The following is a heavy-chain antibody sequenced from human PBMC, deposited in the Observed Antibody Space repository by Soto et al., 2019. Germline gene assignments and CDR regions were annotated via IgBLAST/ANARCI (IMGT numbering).Heavy chain of an antibody. J-gene: IGHJ3*02. V-gene: IGHV4-39*01. CDR1: GGSISSSSYY. D-gene: IGHD2-21*01. CDR3: ASGVLYCGGDCYSSNDAFDI. CDR2: IYYSGST. Sequence: PSETLSLTCTVSGGSISSSSYYWGWIRQPPGKGLEWIGSIYYSGSTYYNPSLKSRVTISVDTSKNQFPLKLSSVTAADTAVYYCASGVLYCGGDCYSSNDAFDIWGQGTMVTVSS.